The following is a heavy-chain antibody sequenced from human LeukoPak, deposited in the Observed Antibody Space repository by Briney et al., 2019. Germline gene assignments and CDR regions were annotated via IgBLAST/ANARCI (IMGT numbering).Heavy chain of an antibody. J-gene: IGHJ3*02. CDR1: GFTFSSYA. Sequence: PGGSLRLSCAASGFTFSSYAMHWVRQAPGKGLEWVAVISYDGSNKYYADSVKGRFTISRDKVKNSLYLQMNSLRAEDTAVYYCARDWGPAFDIWGQGTMVTVSS. CDR2: ISYDGSNK. CDR3: ARDWGPAFDI. V-gene: IGHV3-30*04. D-gene: IGHD3-16*01.